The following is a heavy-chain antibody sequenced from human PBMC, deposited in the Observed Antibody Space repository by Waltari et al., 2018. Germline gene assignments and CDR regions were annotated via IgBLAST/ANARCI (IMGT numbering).Heavy chain of an antibody. CDR3: AAPRESGSRYDAFDI. Sequence: QMQLVQSGPEVKKPGTSVKVSCKASGFTFTSSAMQWVRQARGQRLEWIGWVVVGSGNTNSAQKFQERVTITRDMSTSTAYMELSSLRSEDTAVYYCAAPRESGSRYDAFDIWGQGTMVTVSS. J-gene: IGHJ3*02. V-gene: IGHV1-58*02. CDR1: GFTFTSSA. D-gene: IGHD1-26*01. CDR2: VVVGSGNT.